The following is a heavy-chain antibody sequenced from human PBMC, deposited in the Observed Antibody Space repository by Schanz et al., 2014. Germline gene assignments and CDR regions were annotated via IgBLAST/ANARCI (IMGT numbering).Heavy chain of an antibody. D-gene: IGHD5-12*01. CDR1: GYSFTEYF. CDR2: INPNSGET. V-gene: IGHV1-2*02. Sequence: QVQLVQSGPAVKKPGASMKVSCLASGYSFTEYFLHWVRQAPGQGLEWMGWINPNSGETNYEQKFKGRVTLTSDTSISTAFMELSGLRSDDTATYFCARARYTGYDCSGYWGQGTLLIVSS. CDR3: ARARYTGYDCSGY. J-gene: IGHJ4*02.